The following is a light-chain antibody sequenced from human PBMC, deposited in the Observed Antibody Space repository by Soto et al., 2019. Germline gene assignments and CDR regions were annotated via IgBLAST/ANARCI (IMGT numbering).Light chain of an antibody. CDR2: GAS. V-gene: IGKV3-20*01. J-gene: IGKJ1*01. CDR3: QQYGSSRT. CDR1: ESVSSTD. Sequence: EIVLTQSPGTLSLSPGERATLSYRASESVSSTDLAWYQQKPGQAPRLLIYGASSRATGVPDRFSGSGSGTDFTLTISRLEPEDFALYYCQQYGSSRTFGQGTRVEIK.